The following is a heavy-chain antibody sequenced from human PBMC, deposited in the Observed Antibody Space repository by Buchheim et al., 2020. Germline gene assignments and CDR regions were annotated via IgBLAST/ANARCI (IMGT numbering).Heavy chain of an antibody. J-gene: IGHJ6*02. CDR3: ARIAAAGMGYYYYYGMDV. D-gene: IGHD6-13*01. CDR1: GFTFSSYW. CDR2: INSDGSST. Sequence: EVQLVESGGGLVQPGGSLRLSCAASGFTFSSYWMHWVRQAPGKGLVWVSRINSDGSSTSYADSVKGRFTISRATAKNTLYMQMNSLRAEDTAVYYCARIAAAGMGYYYYYGMDVWGQGTT. V-gene: IGHV3-74*01.